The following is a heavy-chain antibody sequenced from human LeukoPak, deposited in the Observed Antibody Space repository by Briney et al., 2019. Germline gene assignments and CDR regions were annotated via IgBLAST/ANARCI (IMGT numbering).Heavy chain of an antibody. CDR1: GYTFTSYA. CDR2: INAGNGNT. V-gene: IGHV1-3*01. D-gene: IGHD2-15*01. J-gene: IGHJ4*02. CDR3: ARASVVVVAALLLDY. Sequence: GASVKVSCKASGYTFTSYAMHWVRQAPGQRLEWMGWINAGNGNTKYSQKFQGRVTITRDTSASTAYMELSSLRSEDTAVYYCARASVVVVAALLLDYWGQGILVTVSS.